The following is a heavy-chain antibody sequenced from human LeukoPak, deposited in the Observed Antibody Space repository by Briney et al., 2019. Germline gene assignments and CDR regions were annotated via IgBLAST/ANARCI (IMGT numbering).Heavy chain of an antibody. CDR1: GYSISSGFY. V-gene: IGHV4-38-2*02. D-gene: IGHD3-3*01. Sequence: SETLSLTCTVSGYSISSGFYWGWIRQPPGKGLEWIGSIYHSGSTHYNSSLKSRVTISVDTSKNQLSLKLSSVTAADTAVYYCARGTSDLRFHYYMDVWGKGTTVTVSS. CDR3: ARGTSDLRFHYYMDV. J-gene: IGHJ6*03. CDR2: IYHSGST.